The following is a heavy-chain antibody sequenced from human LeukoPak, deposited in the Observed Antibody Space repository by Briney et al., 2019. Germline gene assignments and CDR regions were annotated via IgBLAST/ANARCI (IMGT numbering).Heavy chain of an antibody. CDR2: TNPSGGST. CDR1: GYTFTSYY. Sequence: ASVKVSCKASGYTFTSYYMHWVRQAPGQGLEWMGITNPSGGSTSYAQKFQGRVTMTRDTSTSTVYMELSSLRSEDTAVYYCARDYEQWLVRYYFDYWGQGTLVTVSS. CDR3: ARDYEQWLVRYYFDY. D-gene: IGHD6-19*01. J-gene: IGHJ4*02. V-gene: IGHV1-46*01.